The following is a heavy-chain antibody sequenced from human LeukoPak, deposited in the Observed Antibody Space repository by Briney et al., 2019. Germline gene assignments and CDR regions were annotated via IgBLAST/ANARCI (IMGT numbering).Heavy chain of an antibody. J-gene: IGHJ4*02. CDR1: GYSFTSYC. CDR3: ARQDGIGELLVFDY. Sequence: GESLKISCKGSGYSFTSYCISWVRQMPGKGLERMGRIDPSDSYTNYSPSFQGHVTISADKSISTAYLQWSSLKASDTAMYYCARQDGIGELLVFDYWGQGTLVTVSS. V-gene: IGHV5-10-1*01. CDR2: IDPSDSYT. D-gene: IGHD3-10*01.